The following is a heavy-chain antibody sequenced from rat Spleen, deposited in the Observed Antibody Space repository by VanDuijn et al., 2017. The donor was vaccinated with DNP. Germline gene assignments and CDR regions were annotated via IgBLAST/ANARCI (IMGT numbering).Heavy chain of an antibody. Sequence: EVQLVESGGGLVQPGRSLKVSCAASGFTFSNYGMAWVRQAPKKGLEWVAYISYDGGSTYYRDPVKGRFTISRDNAKSTLYLQMNSLQTEDIAIYHCAKGPNYGGYSDYFDYWGQGVMVTVSS. D-gene: IGHD1-11*01. V-gene: IGHV5-27*01. CDR1: GFTFSNYG. CDR2: ISYDGGST. J-gene: IGHJ2*01. CDR3: AKGPNYGGYSDYFDY.